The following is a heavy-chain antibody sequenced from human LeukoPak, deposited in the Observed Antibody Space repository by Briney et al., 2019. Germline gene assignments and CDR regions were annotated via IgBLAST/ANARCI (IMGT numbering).Heavy chain of an antibody. CDR2: ISAYNGNT. Sequence: VASVKVSCKASGYTFTNYGINWVRQAPGQGLEWMGWISAYNGNTNYAQKLQGRVTMTTDTSTSTAYMELRSLRSDDTAVYYCARDLDQYSGRFGGFGHDFWGQGTLVIVSS. CDR3: ARDLDQYSGRFGGFGHDF. D-gene: IGHD1-26*01. V-gene: IGHV1-18*01. CDR1: GYTFTNYG. J-gene: IGHJ4*02.